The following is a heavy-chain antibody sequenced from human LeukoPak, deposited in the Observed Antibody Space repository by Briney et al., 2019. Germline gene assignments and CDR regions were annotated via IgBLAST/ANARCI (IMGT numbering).Heavy chain of an antibody. D-gene: IGHD1-26*01. Sequence: GGTLRLSCAASGFTFSSYGMSWVRQAPGKGLEWVSAISGSGGSTYYADSVKGRFTISRDNSKNTLYLQMNSLRAEDTAVYYCAKTPRELRPTLFDYWGQGTLVTVSP. V-gene: IGHV3-23*01. CDR2: ISGSGGST. CDR1: GFTFSSYG. CDR3: AKTPRELRPTLFDY. J-gene: IGHJ4*02.